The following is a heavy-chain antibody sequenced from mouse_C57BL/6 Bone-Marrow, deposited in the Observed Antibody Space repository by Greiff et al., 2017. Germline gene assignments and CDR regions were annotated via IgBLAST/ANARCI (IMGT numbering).Heavy chain of an antibody. CDR2: FHPSDSDT. CDR3: AIFAMDY. V-gene: IGHV1-74*01. J-gene: IGHJ4*01. Sequence: QVHVKQPGAELVKPGASVKVSCKASGYTFTSYWMHWVKQRPGQGLEWIGRFHPSDSDTNYNQKFKGKATLTVDKSSSTAYMQLSSLTSEDSAVYYCAIFAMDYWGQGTSVTVSS. CDR1: GYTFTSYW.